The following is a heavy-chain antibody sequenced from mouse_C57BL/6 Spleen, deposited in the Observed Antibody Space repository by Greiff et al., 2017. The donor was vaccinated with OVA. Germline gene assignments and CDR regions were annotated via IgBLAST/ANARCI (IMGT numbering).Heavy chain of an antibody. Sequence: QVQLQQPGAELVRPGTSVKLSCKASGYTFTSYWMRWVKQRPGQGLEWIGVIDPSDSYTNYNQKFKGKATLTVDTSSSTAYMQLSSLTSEDSAVYYCARWDSNYAMDYWGQGTSVTVSS. D-gene: IGHD2-5*01. CDR3: ARWDSNYAMDY. J-gene: IGHJ4*01. V-gene: IGHV1-59*01. CDR1: GYTFTSYW. CDR2: IDPSDSYT.